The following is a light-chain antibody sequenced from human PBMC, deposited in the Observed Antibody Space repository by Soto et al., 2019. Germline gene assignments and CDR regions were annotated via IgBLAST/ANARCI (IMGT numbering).Light chain of an antibody. CDR2: KAS. CDR3: QQYNDNWT. CDR1: QSISSW. V-gene: IGKV1-5*03. J-gene: IGKJ1*01. Sequence: DIQMTQSPSTLSASVGDRVTITCRASQSISSWLAWYQQKPGQAPKLLMYKASTLRSGVPSRFSGGGSGTELTLAISSLQPDDSKTYECQQYNDNWTFGQGTTVEIK.